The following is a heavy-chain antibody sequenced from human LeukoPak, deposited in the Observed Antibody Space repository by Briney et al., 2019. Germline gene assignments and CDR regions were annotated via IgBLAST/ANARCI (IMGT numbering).Heavy chain of an antibody. V-gene: IGHV4-4*09. Sequence: PSETLSLTCTVSGGSISSYYWSWIRQSPVKGLEWIGYIFPSGSAFYNPSLESRVTISLDTSENQFSLTLSSVTAADTAVYYCARRNHYFYYMDVWGKGTTVTVYS. J-gene: IGHJ6*03. CDR3: ARRNHYFYYMDV. CDR1: GGSISSYY. CDR2: IFPSGSA.